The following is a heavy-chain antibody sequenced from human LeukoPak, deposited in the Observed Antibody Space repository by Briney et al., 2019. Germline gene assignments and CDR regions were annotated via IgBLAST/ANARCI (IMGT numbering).Heavy chain of an antibody. V-gene: IGHV3-7*01. Sequence: GGSLRLSCAASGFTFSNYWMTWVRQAPGKGLEWVAHIKQDGNDKYYMDSVKGRFTISRDNAKNSLHLQMNSLTAEDTALYYCARGGDYGSFDYWGQGTLVPVSS. J-gene: IGHJ4*02. D-gene: IGHD4-17*01. CDR2: IKQDGNDK. CDR3: ARGGDYGSFDY. CDR1: GFTFSNYW.